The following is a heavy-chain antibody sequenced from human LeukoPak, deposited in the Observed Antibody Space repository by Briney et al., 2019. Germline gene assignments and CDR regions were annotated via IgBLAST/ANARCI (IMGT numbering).Heavy chain of an antibody. V-gene: IGHV1-69*06. D-gene: IGHD5-18*01. J-gene: IGHJ4*02. Sequence: SVKVSCKAFGGTFSSHAISWVRQAPGQGLGWMGGINPIFGTANYAQKFQGRVTITADISTTPADLDLRSLRSEDTAMYYCAREGLGTEMLKAFEYWGQGTLVTVSS. CDR2: INPIFGTA. CDR3: AREGLGTEMLKAFEY. CDR1: GGTFSSHA.